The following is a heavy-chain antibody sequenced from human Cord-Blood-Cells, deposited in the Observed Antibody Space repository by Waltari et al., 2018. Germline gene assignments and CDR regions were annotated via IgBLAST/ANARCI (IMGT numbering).Heavy chain of an antibody. D-gene: IGHD6-6*01. V-gene: IGHV3-53*01. CDR2: IYSGGST. CDR1: GFTVSSNY. CDR3: ARHRESSSFDY. Sequence: EVQLVESGGGLIQPGGSLRLSCAASGFTVSSNYMSWVRQAPGKGLEWVSVIYSGGSTYYADSVKCRFTISRDNSKNTLYLQMNSLRAEDTAVYYCARHRESSSFDYWGQGTLVTVSS. J-gene: IGHJ4*02.